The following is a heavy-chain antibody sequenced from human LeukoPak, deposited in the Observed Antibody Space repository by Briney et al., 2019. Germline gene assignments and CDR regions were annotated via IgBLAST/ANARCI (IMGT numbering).Heavy chain of an antibody. CDR2: INPSGGST. V-gene: IGHV1-46*01. Sequence: ASVKVSCKASGYTFTSYYMHWVRQAPGQGLEWMGIINPSGGSTSYAQKFQGGVTMTRDTSTSTVYMELSSLRSEDTAVYYCAREQQRDAFDIWGQGTMVTVSS. D-gene: IGHD6-13*01. CDR1: GYTFTSYY. J-gene: IGHJ3*02. CDR3: AREQQRDAFDI.